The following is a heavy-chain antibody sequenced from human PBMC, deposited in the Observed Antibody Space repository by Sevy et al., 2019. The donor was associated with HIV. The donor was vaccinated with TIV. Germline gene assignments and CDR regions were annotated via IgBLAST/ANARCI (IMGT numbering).Heavy chain of an antibody. CDR3: ATVPIIVLRVTDGMDV. V-gene: IGHV3-15*01. D-gene: IGHD2-8*01. CDR2: IKSKPDCGTT. J-gene: IGHJ6*02. CDR1: GFTFTYAW. Sequence: GGSLRLSCAASGFTFTYAWMSWVRQAPGKGLEWVGRIKSKPDCGTTDYAAPVKGRFTISRDDSKNTLYLQMNSLKTDDSAVYYCATVPIIVLRVTDGMDVWGQGTTVTVSS.